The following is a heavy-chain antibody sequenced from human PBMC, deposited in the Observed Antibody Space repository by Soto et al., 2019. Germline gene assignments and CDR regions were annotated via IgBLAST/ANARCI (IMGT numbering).Heavy chain of an antibody. CDR2: ISGSGGST. D-gene: IGHD3-3*01. CDR3: AKDASSGITSFDL. J-gene: IGHJ2*01. Sequence: AGGSLRLSCAASGFTFSSYAMSWVRQAPGKGLEWVSTISGSGGSTYYADSVKGRFTISRDNSKNTLYLQMNSLRAEDTALYYCAKDASSGITSFDLWGRGTLVTVSS. CDR1: GFTFSSYA. V-gene: IGHV3-23*01.